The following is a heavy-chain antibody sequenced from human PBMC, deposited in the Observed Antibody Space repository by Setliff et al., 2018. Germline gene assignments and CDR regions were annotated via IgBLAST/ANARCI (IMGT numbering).Heavy chain of an antibody. D-gene: IGHD3-10*01. V-gene: IGHV4-61*09. CDR2: VHTDGST. CDR3: VRALLWSGEGRFDP. CDR1: GGSISSGSNY. Sequence: SETLSLTCTVSGGSISSGSNYWSWIRQPAGKGLEWIGHVHTDGSTNYNPSLKSRVIISVDTSKNQFSVKLSSVTAADTAVYYCVRALLWSGEGRFDPWGQGTLVTVSS. J-gene: IGHJ5*02.